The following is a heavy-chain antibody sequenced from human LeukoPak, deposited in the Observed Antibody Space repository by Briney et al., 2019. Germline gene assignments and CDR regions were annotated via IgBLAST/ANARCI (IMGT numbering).Heavy chain of an antibody. Sequence: GESLKISCKGSGYSFSTYWIGWVRQMPGRGLEWMGIIFPGDSDTRYSPSFQGQVTISADKSISTAYLQWSSLKASDTAMYYCARRSYSASYYDYWGQGALVTVSS. J-gene: IGHJ4*02. V-gene: IGHV5-51*01. D-gene: IGHD1-26*01. CDR2: IFPGDSDT. CDR1: GYSFSTYW. CDR3: ARRSYSASYYDY.